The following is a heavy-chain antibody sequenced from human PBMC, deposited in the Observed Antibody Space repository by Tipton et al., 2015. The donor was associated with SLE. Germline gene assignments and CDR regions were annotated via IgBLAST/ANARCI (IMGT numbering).Heavy chain of an antibody. CDR1: GFTFSSYA. CDR2: IYHSGST. D-gene: IGHD6-6*01. J-gene: IGHJ4*02. V-gene: IGHV4-38-2*01. CDR3: ARYHAALFDY. Sequence: LRLSCAASGFTFSSYAMSWVRQAPGKGLEWVGSIYHSGSTYYNPSLKSRVTISVDTSKNQFSLKLSSVTAADTAVYYCARYHAALFDYWGQGTLVTVSS.